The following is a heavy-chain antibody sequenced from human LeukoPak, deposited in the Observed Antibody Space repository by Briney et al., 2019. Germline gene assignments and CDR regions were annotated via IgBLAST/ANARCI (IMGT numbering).Heavy chain of an antibody. J-gene: IGHJ4*02. CDR2: IHSGSIFI. CDR3: VRAPGIAVDQYYFDY. CDR1: GFTFSSYG. V-gene: IGHV3-21*01. Sequence: PGGSLKLSCAASGFTFSSYGMNWVRQAPGKGLEWVSSIHSGSIFIYYADSVKGRFSISRDNAENLLYLQMNNLRAGDTAVYYCVRAPGIAVDQYYFDYWGQGALVTVSS. D-gene: IGHD6-19*01.